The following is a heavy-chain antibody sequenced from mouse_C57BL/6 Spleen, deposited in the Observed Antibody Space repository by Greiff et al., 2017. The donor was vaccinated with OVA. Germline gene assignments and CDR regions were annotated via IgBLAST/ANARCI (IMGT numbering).Heavy chain of an antibody. Sequence: QQCNGKSLEWIGVINPNYGTTSYNQKFKGKATLTVDQSSSTAYMQLNSLTSEDSAVYYCARCGNWDYAMDYWGQGTSVTVSS. CDR3: ARCGNWDYAMDY. J-gene: IGHJ4*01. CDR2: INPNYGTT. D-gene: IGHD4-1*01. V-gene: IGHV1-39*01.